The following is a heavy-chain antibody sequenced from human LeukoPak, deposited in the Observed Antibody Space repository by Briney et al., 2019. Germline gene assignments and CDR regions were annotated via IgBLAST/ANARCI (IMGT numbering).Heavy chain of an antibody. CDR1: GFTFSDSA. V-gene: IGHV3-23*01. J-gene: IGHJ3*01. CDR3: AKDIQLST. CDR2: ISSSGGNT. D-gene: IGHD3-16*02. Sequence: GGSLRLSCAASGFTFSDSAMAWVRQVPGKGLEWVSLISSSGGNTYYADSVKGRFTISRDNSKNTLSLQMNSLRVEDTAIYYCAKDIQLSTWGLGTMVTVSS.